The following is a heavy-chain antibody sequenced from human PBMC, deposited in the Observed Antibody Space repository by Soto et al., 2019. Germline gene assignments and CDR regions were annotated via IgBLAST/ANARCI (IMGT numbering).Heavy chain of an antibody. J-gene: IGHJ4*02. Sequence: PGGSLRLSCAASGFTFSSYGMHWVRQAPGKGLEWVAVISYDGSNKYYADSVKGRFTISRDNSKNTLYLQMNSLRAEDTAVYYCARDAIRGSAAMKTYWGLGTLVTVSS. V-gene: IGHV3-30*03. CDR3: ARDAIRGSAAMKTY. CDR1: GFTFSSYG. CDR2: ISYDGSNK.